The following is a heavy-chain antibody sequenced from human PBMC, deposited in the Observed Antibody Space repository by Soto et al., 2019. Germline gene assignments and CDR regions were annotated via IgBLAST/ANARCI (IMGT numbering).Heavy chain of an antibody. D-gene: IGHD5-12*01. J-gene: IGHJ5*02. CDR1: GFTFSSYG. Sequence: XGSLKLSCSASGFTFSSYGMHWVRQAPGKGLEWVAVIWYDGSNKYYADSVKGRFTISRDNSKNTLYLQMNSLRAEDTAVYYCAKDHSGYDYGWFDHWGQGTLVTVSS. V-gene: IGHV3-33*06. CDR2: IWYDGSNK. CDR3: AKDHSGYDYGWFDH.